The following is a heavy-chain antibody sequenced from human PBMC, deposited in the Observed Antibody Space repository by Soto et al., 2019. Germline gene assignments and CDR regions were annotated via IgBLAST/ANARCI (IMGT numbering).Heavy chain of an antibody. CDR1: GYTLTELS. D-gene: IGHD3-3*01. Sequence: ASVKVSCKVSGYTLTELSMHWVRQAPGKGLEWMGGFDPEDGETIYAQKFQGRVTMTEDTSTDTAYMELSSLRSEDAAVYYCATVYRVFGVAYYYYYYGMDVWGQGTTVTVS. J-gene: IGHJ6*02. CDR3: ATVYRVFGVAYYYYYYGMDV. V-gene: IGHV1-24*01. CDR2: FDPEDGET.